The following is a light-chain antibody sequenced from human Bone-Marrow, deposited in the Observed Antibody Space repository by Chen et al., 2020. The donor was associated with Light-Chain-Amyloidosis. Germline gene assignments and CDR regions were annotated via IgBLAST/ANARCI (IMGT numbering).Light chain of an antibody. J-gene: IGLJ2*01. V-gene: IGLV2-8*01. Sequence: QSALTQPPPSSGSPGQAVNMSSTGTSRDVGAYNYVAWYQLLPGKAPTLMIYEVTKRPSGVPGRVSGFKSGNTASLTVSGLQAEDEADYYCCSYAGAGNHVFIGGGTKLTVL. CDR1: SRDVGAYNY. CDR3: CSYAGAGNHVF. CDR2: EVT.